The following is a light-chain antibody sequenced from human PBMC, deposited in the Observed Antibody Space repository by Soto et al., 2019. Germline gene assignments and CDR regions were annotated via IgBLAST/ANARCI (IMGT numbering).Light chain of an antibody. CDR2: LNSDGSH. V-gene: IGLV4-69*01. Sequence: QLVLTQSPSASASLGASVKLTCALSSGHSSYAISWHQQQPEKGPRALMKLNSDGSHTRGDGIPDRFSGSSSGAERYLTISCLQSEDEADYYCQTWGTGILVFGGGTKLTVL. CDR3: QTWGTGILV. CDR1: SGHSSYA. J-gene: IGLJ3*02.